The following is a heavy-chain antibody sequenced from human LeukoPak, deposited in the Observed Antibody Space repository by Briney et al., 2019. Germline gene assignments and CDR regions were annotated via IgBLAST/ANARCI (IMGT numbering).Heavy chain of an antibody. V-gene: IGHV3-30*01. CDR1: GLTFSSYA. Sequence: GGSLRLSCAASGLTFSSYAMHWVRQAPGKGLEWVAVISYDGSNKYYADSVKGRFTISRDNSKNTLYLQMNSLRAEGTAVYYCASLGLATEVVPDDYWGQGTLVTVSS. CDR2: ISYDGSNK. CDR3: ASLGLATEVVPDDY. J-gene: IGHJ4*02. D-gene: IGHD2-2*01.